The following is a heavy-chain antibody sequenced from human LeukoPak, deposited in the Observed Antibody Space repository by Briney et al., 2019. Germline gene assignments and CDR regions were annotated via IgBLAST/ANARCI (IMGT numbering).Heavy chain of an antibody. V-gene: IGHV4-59*01. CDR3: ARGLTIVGSTSFHF. CDR2: IYYSGTT. Sequence: PSETLSLTCAVYGGSFSGYYWSWIRQPPGKGLEWTGYIYYSGTTNYNPSLKSRVTISVDTSKNQFSLKLSSVTAADTAVYYCARGLTIVGSTSFHFWGQGALVTVSS. J-gene: IGHJ4*02. CDR1: GGSFSGYY. D-gene: IGHD1-26*01.